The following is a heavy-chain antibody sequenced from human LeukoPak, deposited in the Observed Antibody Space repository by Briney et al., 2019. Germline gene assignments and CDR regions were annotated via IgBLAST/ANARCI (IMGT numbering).Heavy chain of an antibody. V-gene: IGHV4-39*07. D-gene: IGHD1-1*01. CDR1: GGSIGKTSYY. CDR2: IYYSGTT. CDR3: ARFKQLGRSFDS. J-gene: IGHJ4*02. Sequence: SETLSLTCTVSGGSIGKTSYYWGWIRQPPGKGLEWIGNIYYSGTTYYNPSLKSRVTISVDTSKNQFSLTLNSVTAADTAVYFCARFKQLGRSFDSWGLGSLVSVSS.